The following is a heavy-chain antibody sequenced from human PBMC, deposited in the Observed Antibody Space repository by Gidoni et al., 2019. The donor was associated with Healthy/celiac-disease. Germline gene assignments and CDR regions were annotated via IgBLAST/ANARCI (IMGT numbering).Heavy chain of an antibody. V-gene: IGHV3-23*01. CDR3: AKGRLEYSFDY. D-gene: IGHD6-25*01. CDR2: ISGSGCST. CDR1: GFTLSSYS. J-gene: IGHJ4*02. Sequence: EVQLLESGGGLVQPGGSLRLSCAASGFTLSSYSMSWVRQAPGKGLGWVSAISGSGCSTYYADSVKGRFTISRDHSKTTLYLQMNSLGAEDTAVYYCAKGRLEYSFDYWGQGTLVTVSS.